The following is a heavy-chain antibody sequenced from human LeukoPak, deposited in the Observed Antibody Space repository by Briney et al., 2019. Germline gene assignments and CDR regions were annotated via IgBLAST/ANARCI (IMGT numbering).Heavy chain of an antibody. J-gene: IGHJ6*02. CDR2: ISGSGDST. Sequence: PGGSLRLSCAASGFTFSNYAMSWVRQAPGKGLEWVSTISGSGDSTYYADSVKGRLTISRDNFKNTPHLQMNSLRAEDTALYYCAKVPYSDYGSGRPPFMDAWGQGTTVTVSS. CDR1: GFTFSNYA. CDR3: AKVPYSDYGSGRPPFMDA. V-gene: IGHV3-23*01. D-gene: IGHD3-10*01.